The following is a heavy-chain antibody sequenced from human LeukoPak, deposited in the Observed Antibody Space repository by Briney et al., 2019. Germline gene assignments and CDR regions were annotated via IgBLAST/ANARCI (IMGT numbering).Heavy chain of an antibody. D-gene: IGHD2-2*01. CDR2: ISAYNGNT. J-gene: IGHJ4*02. V-gene: IGHV1-18*01. CDR3: ARDAPRERPAAIPRGAIDY. CDR1: GYTFTSYG. Sequence: ASVKVSCKASGYTFTSYGISWVRQAPGQGLEWMGWISAYNGNTNYAQKLQGRVTMTTDTSTSTAYMELRSLRSDDTAVYYCARDAPRERPAAIPRGAIDYWGQGTLVTVSS.